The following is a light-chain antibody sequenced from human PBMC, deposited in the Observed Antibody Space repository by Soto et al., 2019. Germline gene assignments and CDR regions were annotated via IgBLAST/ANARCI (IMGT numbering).Light chain of an antibody. CDR2: DAS. CDR3: QQRSNWPPLT. Sequence: EIVLTQSPATLSLSPGESATLSCRASQSVSSYLAWYQQKPGQAPRLLISDASNRATGIPARFSGSGSGTDFTLTISSLEPEDFAVYYCQQRSNWPPLTFGGGTKVEIK. CDR1: QSVSSY. V-gene: IGKV3-11*01. J-gene: IGKJ4*01.